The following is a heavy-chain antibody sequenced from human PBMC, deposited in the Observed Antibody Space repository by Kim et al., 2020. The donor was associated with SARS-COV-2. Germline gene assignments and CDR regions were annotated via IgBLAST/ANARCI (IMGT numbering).Heavy chain of an antibody. CDR3: ARVIKEMATTYWYFDL. CDR1: GGSISNYY. J-gene: IGHJ2*01. Sequence: SETLSLTCTVSGGSISNYYWSWIRQSPGKGLEWIGYIYYSGTTNQNPSLKSRVTISVDTSKNQFSLKLSSVTAADTVVYYCARVIKEMATTYWYFDLWGRGTLVTVSS. D-gene: IGHD5-12*01. CDR2: IYYSGTT. V-gene: IGHV4-59*01.